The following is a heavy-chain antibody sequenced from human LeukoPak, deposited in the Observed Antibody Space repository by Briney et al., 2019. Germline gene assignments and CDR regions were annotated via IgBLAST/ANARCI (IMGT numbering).Heavy chain of an antibody. Sequence: PSETLSLTCAVSGGSISSNFWSWIRQPPGKGLEWIGYIYYSGSTNYNPSLKSRVTISVDTSKNQFSLKLRSVTAADTAVYYCARAGWINYAGQSDYSGQGTLVTVSS. J-gene: IGHJ4*02. D-gene: IGHD4-23*01. CDR3: ARAGWINYAGQSDY. V-gene: IGHV4-59*12. CDR1: GGSISSNF. CDR2: IYYSGST.